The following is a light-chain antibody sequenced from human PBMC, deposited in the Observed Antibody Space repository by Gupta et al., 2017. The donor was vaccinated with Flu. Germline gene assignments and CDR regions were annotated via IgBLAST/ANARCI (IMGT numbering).Light chain of an antibody. Sequence: DIAMIQSPDSLTVSLGESHTLNCKSSQNLLYSSNNNNYLAWYQQRAGHGPKLLIYWSSFRESGVADRFKCSGSGTDFTLTINSLQAEDAAVYDCQQLYDTPLTFGGGTKVEIK. CDR3: QQLYDTPLT. CDR1: QNLLYSSNNNNY. CDR2: WSS. J-gene: IGKJ4*01. V-gene: IGKV4-1*01.